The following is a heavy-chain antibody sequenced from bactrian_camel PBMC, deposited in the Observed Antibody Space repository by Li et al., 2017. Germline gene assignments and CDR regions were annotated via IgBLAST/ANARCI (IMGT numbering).Heavy chain of an antibody. CDR2: IATGSGNT. J-gene: IGHJ6*01. CDR3: ATAGVSMSASWSPPGC. V-gene: IGHV3S1*01. D-gene: IGHD2*01. CDR1: GSIKRGSLC. Sequence: HVQLVESGGGSVQTGGSLRLSCTVNGSIKRGSLCMGWFRQVPGKEREGVARIATGSGNTYYADSVKGRFTISQDNAKNTVYLQMNSLESEDTALYYCATAGVSMSASWSPPGCWGQGTQVTVS.